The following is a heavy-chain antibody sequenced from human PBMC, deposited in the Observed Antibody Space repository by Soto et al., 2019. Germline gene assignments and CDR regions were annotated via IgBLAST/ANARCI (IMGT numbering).Heavy chain of an antibody. D-gene: IGHD1-26*01. V-gene: IGHV3-23*01. J-gene: IGHJ4*02. CDR1: GFTFSSYA. Sequence: EVQLLESGGGLVQPGGSLRLSCAASGFTFSSYAMSWVRQAPGKGLEWVSAISGSGGSTYYADSVKGRFTISRDNSKNTLYLQLNSLRAEDTAVYYCAKLPQGHNSGTDYWGQGTLVTVSS. CDR3: AKLPQGHNSGTDY. CDR2: ISGSGGST.